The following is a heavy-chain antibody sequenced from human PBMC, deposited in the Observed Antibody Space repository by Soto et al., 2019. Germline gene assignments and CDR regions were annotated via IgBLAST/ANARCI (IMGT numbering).Heavy chain of an antibody. Sequence: EVQLLESGGGLVQPGGSLRLSCAASGFTFSSYAMSWVRQAPGKGLEWVSAISGSGGSTYYADSVKGRFTITRGNSKNTLYLQMNSLRAGDTAVDYGAKDHVSAVRGVIIAHFDYWGQGTLVTVSS. CDR1: GFTFSSYA. D-gene: IGHD3-10*01. J-gene: IGHJ4*02. CDR2: ISGSGGST. CDR3: AKDHVSAVRGVIIAHFDY. V-gene: IGHV3-23*01.